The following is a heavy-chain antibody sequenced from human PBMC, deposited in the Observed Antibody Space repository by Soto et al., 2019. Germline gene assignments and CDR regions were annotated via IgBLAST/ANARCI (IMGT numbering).Heavy chain of an antibody. Sequence: EVQLVESGGGLVQPGGSLRLSCAASGFTFSDHYMNWVRQAPGKGLEWVGRTKNKANSYTIQYAASVKGRFTKSRDDSEHSLYLQMNSMKTEDPDMYYCGSVRLCGLNGVKSYAHVIDYRGQGTLVTVSS. CDR2: TKNKANSYTI. D-gene: IGHD2-8*01. CDR3: GSVRLCGLNGVKSYAHVIDY. V-gene: IGHV3-72*01. J-gene: IGHJ4*02. CDR1: GFTFSDHY.